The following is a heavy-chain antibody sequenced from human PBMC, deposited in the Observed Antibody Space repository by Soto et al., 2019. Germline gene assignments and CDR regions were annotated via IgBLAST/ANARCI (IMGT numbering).Heavy chain of an antibody. V-gene: IGHV1-18*01. J-gene: IGHJ4*02. CDR2: ISAYNGNT. CDR3: ARDPPAAAGYNFFDY. D-gene: IGHD6-25*01. Sequence: ASVKVSCKASGYTFTSHGITWVRQAPGQGLEWMGWISAYNGNTNYAQKLQGRVTMTTDTSTSTAYMELRSLRSDDTAVYYCARDPPAAAGYNFFDYWGQGTLVTVSS. CDR1: GYTFTSHG.